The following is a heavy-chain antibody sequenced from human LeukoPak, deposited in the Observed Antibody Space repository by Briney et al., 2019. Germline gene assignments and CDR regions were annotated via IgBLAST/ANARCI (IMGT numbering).Heavy chain of an antibody. D-gene: IGHD5-18*01. V-gene: IGHV3-43D*03. J-gene: IGHJ4*02. CDR3: AKDPGEGYGYFDY. CDR1: GFTFDDYA. CDR2: ISWDGGST. Sequence: GGSLRLSCAASGFTFDDYAMHWVRQAPGKGLEWVSLISWDGGSTYYADSVKGRFTISRDNSKNSLYLQMNSLRAEDTALYYCAKDPGEGYGYFDYWGQGTLVTVSS.